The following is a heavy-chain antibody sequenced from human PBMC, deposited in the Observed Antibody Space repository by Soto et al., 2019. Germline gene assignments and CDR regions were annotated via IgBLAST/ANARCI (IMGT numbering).Heavy chain of an antibody. D-gene: IGHD4-17*01. CDR1: GFPISSPYS. Sequence: XGTLSLTCLVPGFPISSPYSWWCIRQPPGKGLEWIGSISHTGTTSYSPSLTSRVSISVDTSKNQVSLKLTSVTAADTAVYFCARVTMVIRDSDHFGVDVWGHGTTVTVSS. V-gene: IGHV4-38-2*02. CDR3: ARVTMVIRDSDHFGVDV. CDR2: ISHTGTT. J-gene: IGHJ6*02.